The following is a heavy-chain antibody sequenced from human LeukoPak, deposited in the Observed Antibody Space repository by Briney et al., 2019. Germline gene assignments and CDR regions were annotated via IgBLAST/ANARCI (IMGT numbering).Heavy chain of an antibody. J-gene: IGHJ4*02. V-gene: IGHV4-39*07. D-gene: IGHD5-18*01. CDR1: GGSITSSSYY. Sequence: PSETLSLTCTVSGGSITSSSYYWGWIRQPPGKGLQWIGSFYYSGSTYYNPSLKSRFTISVDTSKNQFSLKLSSVTAADTAVYYCARVPRGYSYGRGDYWGQGTLVTVSS. CDR2: FYYSGST. CDR3: ARVPRGYSYGRGDY.